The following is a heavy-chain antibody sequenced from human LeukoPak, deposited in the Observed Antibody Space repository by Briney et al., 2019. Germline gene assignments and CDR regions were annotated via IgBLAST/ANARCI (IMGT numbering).Heavy chain of an antibody. Sequence: PGRSLRLSCAASGFTFSSYGMHWVRQAPGKGLEWVAVISYDGSNKYYADSVKGRFTISRDNSKNTLYLQMNSLRAEDTAVYYCAKDRPSPYSSGWSLPGGAFDIWGQGTMVTVSS. CDR2: ISYDGSNK. D-gene: IGHD6-19*01. CDR1: GFTFSSYG. V-gene: IGHV3-30*18. CDR3: AKDRPSPYSSGWSLPGGAFDI. J-gene: IGHJ3*02.